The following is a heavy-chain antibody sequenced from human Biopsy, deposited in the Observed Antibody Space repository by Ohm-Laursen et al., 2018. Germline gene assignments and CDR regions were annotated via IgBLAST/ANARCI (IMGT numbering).Heavy chain of an antibody. V-gene: IGHV4-59*07. J-gene: IGHJ4*02. CDR2: THDTGTT. CDR1: GDSISFPY. D-gene: IGHD6-19*01. CDR3: AAGATWLVHY. Sequence: SDTLSLTCIASGDSISFPYWGWFRQPPGKGLEYIGSTHDTGTTDYSPSLKTRVSLSVDTSTKVFSLILSSVTAADTAVFYCAAGATWLVHYWGQGTLVIVSS.